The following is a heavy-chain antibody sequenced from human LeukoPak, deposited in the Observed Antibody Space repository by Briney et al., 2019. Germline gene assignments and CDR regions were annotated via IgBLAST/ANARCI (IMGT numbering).Heavy chain of an antibody. CDR2: ISAYNGNT. Sequence: GASVKVSCKASGYTFTSYGISWVRQAPGQGLEWMGWISAYNGNTNYAQKLQGRVTMTTDTSTSTAYMELRSLRSDDTAVYYCARDRIVVVPAASGNNWFDPWGQGTPVTVSS. D-gene: IGHD2-2*01. CDR1: GYTFTSYG. V-gene: IGHV1-18*01. CDR3: ARDRIVVVPAASGNNWFDP. J-gene: IGHJ5*02.